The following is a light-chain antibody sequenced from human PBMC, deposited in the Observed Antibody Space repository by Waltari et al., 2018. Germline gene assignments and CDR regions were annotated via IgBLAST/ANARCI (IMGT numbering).Light chain of an antibody. Sequence: QSGLTQPASVSGSPGQSITISCTGTSSDVGTYNLVSWYQQYPGKAPKLMVYEVTKRASGVSDRFSGSKSGNTASLTIYGLQSEDEADYYCCSYAGFGIYVFGTGTKVTVL. CDR1: SSDVGTYNL. J-gene: IGLJ1*01. V-gene: IGLV2-23*02. CDR3: CSYAGFGIYV. CDR2: EVT.